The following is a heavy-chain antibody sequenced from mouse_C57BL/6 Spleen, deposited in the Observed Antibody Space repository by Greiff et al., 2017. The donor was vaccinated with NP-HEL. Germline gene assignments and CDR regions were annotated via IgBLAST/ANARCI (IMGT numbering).Heavy chain of an antibody. J-gene: IGHJ4*01. CDR1: GYTFTSYW. V-gene: IGHV1-64*01. D-gene: IGHD1-1*01. Sequence: QVQLQQPGAELVKPGASVKLSCKASGYTFTSYWMHWVKQRPGQGLEWIGMIHPNSGSTNYNEKFKSKATLTVDKSSSTAYMQLSSLTSEDSAVYYCARGYYGSRRNLGDYWGQGTSVTVSS. CDR2: IHPNSGST. CDR3: ARGYYGSRRNLGDY.